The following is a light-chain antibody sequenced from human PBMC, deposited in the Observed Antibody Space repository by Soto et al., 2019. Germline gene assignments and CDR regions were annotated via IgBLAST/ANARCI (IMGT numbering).Light chain of an antibody. Sequence: QSALTQPPSASGSPGQSVTISCTGTSSDVGGYNYVSWYQQYPGRAPKLMIYEVTKRPSGVPDRFSGSKSGNTASLTVSGLQGEDEADYYCNSYAASKHFQFLFGGGTKLTVL. J-gene: IGLJ3*02. CDR1: SSDVGGYNY. CDR3: NSYAASKHFQFL. CDR2: EVT. V-gene: IGLV2-8*01.